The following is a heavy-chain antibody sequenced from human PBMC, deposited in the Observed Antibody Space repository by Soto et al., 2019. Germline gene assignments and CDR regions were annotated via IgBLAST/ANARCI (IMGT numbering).Heavy chain of an antibody. D-gene: IGHD6-13*01. CDR3: AKDLYQSKIQQLVFEPGFDP. Sequence: PGGSLRLSCAASGFTFSSYGMHWVRQAPGKGLEWVAVISYDGSNKYYADSVKGRFTISRGNSKNTLYLQMNSLRAEDTAVYYCAKDLYQSKIQQLVFEPGFDPWGQGTLVTVSS. CDR2: ISYDGSNK. V-gene: IGHV3-30*18. CDR1: GFTFSSYG. J-gene: IGHJ5*02.